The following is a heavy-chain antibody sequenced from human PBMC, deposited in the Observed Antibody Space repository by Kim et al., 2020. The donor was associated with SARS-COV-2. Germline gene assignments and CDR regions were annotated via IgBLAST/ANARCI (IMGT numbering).Heavy chain of an antibody. CDR1: GGSISSYY. V-gene: IGHV4-59*13. J-gene: IGHJ5*02. CDR3: ARQVDKAMVNWFYP. D-gene: IGHD5-18*01. Sequence: SETLSLTCTVSGGSISSYYWSWIRQPPGKGLEWIGDIYYSGSTNYNPSLKSRVTISVDTSKNQFSLKLSSVTTADTAVYYCARQVDKAMVNWFYPCGQGTLVSVSP. CDR2: IYYSGST.